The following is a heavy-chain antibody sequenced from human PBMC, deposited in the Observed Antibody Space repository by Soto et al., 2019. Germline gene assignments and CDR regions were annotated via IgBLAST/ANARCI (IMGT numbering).Heavy chain of an antibody. CDR2: IIPIFGTA. Sequence: SVKVSCKASGGTFSSYAISWVRQAPGQGLEWMGGIIPIFGTANYAQKFQGRVTITADESTSTAYMELSSLRSEDTAVYYCARVLNSSGWKHYYYYGMDVWGQGTTVTVSS. CDR1: GGTFSSYA. CDR3: ARVLNSSGWKHYYYYGMDV. V-gene: IGHV1-69*13. D-gene: IGHD6-19*01. J-gene: IGHJ6*02.